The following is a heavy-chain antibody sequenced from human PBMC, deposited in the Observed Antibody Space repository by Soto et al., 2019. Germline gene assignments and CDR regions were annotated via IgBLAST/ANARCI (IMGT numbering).Heavy chain of an antibody. CDR2: IWYDGSNK. V-gene: IGHV3-33*03. D-gene: IGHD2-15*01. CDR3: ARWGCSGSNCNLNQRSFDL. CDR1: GFIFNEYG. Sequence: QVQLVESGGGVVQPGRSLRLSCAASGFIFNEYGMHWVRQAPGKGLEWVAVIWYDGSNKYYADSVKGRFTFSRDNSKNTVSLQMNSLRVEDTAVYYCARWGCSGSNCNLNQRSFDLWGQGCLVTV. J-gene: IGHJ4*02.